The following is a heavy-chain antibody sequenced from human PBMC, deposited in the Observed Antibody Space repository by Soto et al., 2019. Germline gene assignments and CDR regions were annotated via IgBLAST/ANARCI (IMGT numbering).Heavy chain of an antibody. CDR2: TTAYNGNT. D-gene: IGHD2-2*01. CDR1: GYTFINYG. Sequence: ASVKVSCKASGYTFINYGISWVRQAPGQGLEWMGWTTAYNGNTNYAQKFQNRVTMTTDTSTSTVYMELRSLRSDDTAVYYCARGRLCSRTNCYVDIMDIWGRGTTVTVSS. V-gene: IGHV1-18*01. J-gene: IGHJ6*02. CDR3: ARGRLCSRTNCYVDIMDI.